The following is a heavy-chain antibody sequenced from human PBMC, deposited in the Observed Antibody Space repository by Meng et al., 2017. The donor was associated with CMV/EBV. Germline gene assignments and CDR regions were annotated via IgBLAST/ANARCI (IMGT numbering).Heavy chain of an antibody. J-gene: IGHJ6*02. CDR3: AREPHPLIAIFRVATQGYGMAV. CDR1: GGSISSGNYY. V-gene: IGHV4-31*01. CDR2: IYNSGST. D-gene: IGHD3-3*01. Sequence: SETLSLSCTVSGGSISSGNYYWSWIRQHPGNGLEWIGYIYNSGSTYSNPSLKSQLTISVDTSENQFSLKLTSVTAADTAVYYCAREPHPLIAIFRVATQGYGMAVWGQGTTVTVSS.